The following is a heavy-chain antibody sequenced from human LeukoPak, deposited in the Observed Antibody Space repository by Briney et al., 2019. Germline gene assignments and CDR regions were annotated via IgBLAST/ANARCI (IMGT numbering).Heavy chain of an antibody. J-gene: IGHJ2*01. CDR2: ISAYNGQT. CDR3: ARPGLTYYDIGYFDL. V-gene: IGHV1-18*01. CDR1: GYMFSSYG. D-gene: IGHD3-22*01. Sequence: GASVKVSCKASGYMFSSYGIDWVRQAPGQGLEWMGWISAYNGQTNYAQQFQGRVTMTTDTSTSTAYMELRSPRSDDTAIYYCARPGLTYYDIGYFDLWGRGTLVTVSS.